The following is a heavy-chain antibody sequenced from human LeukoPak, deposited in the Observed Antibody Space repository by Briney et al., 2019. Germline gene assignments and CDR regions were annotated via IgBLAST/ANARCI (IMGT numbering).Heavy chain of an antibody. V-gene: IGHV4-59*01. Sequence: PSETLSLTCTVSGGSISSYYWSWIRQPPGKGLEWIGYIYYSGSTNYNPSLKSRVTISVDTSKNQLSLKLSSVTAADTAVYYCAREPGFDSSGYLNWFDPWGQGTLVTVSS. J-gene: IGHJ5*02. D-gene: IGHD3-22*01. CDR3: AREPGFDSSGYLNWFDP. CDR2: IYYSGST. CDR1: GGSISSYY.